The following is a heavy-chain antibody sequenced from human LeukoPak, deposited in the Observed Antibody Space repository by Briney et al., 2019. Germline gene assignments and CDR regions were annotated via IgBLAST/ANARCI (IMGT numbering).Heavy chain of an antibody. D-gene: IGHD3-10*01. Sequence: GGSLRLSCAASGFTVSRKYMSWVRQAPGKGLEWVSVIYSGGSTYYADSVKGRFTISRDNSKNTLYLQMNSLRAEDTAVYYCARVRVLITGSGSHPYMDVWGKGTTVTISS. CDR1: GFTVSRKY. CDR3: ARVRVLITGSGSHPYMDV. CDR2: IYSGGST. V-gene: IGHV3-66*01. J-gene: IGHJ6*03.